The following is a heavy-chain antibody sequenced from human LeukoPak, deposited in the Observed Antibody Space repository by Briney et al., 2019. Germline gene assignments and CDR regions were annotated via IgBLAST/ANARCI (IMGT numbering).Heavy chain of an antibody. CDR2: IYYSGST. CDR1: GGSISSSSYY. CDR3: ARARRRGITIFGVVIPPEREKTTQNWFDP. D-gene: IGHD3-3*01. J-gene: IGHJ5*02. Sequence: PSETLSLTCTVSGGSISSSSYYWGWIRQPPGKGLEWIGNIYYSGSTYYNPSLKSRVTISVDTSKNQFSLKLSSVTAADTAVYYCARARRRGITIFGVVIPPEREKTTQNWFDPWGQGTLVTVSS. V-gene: IGHV4-39*07.